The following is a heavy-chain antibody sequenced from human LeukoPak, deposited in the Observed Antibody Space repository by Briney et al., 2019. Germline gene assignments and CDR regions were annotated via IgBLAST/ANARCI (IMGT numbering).Heavy chain of an antibody. CDR1: GGSINSYF. CDR3: ARDITGSWFFDY. D-gene: IGHD6-13*01. Sequence: SETLSLTCTVSGGSINSYFWSWIRQPPGKGLEWIGYIYSSGSTKYSPSLNSRVTLSVDTSKNHLSLKLNSVTAADTAVYYCARDITGSWFFDYWGQGTLVTVSS. V-gene: IGHV4-59*01. CDR2: IYSSGST. J-gene: IGHJ4*02.